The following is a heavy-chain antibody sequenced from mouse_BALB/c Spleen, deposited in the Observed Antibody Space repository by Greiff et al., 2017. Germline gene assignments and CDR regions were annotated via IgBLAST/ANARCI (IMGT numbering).Heavy chain of an antibody. V-gene: IGHV14-3*02. D-gene: IGHD1-1*02. Sequence: EVQLQQSGAELVKPGASVKLSCTASGFNIKDTYMHWVKQRPEQGLEWIGRIDPANGNTKYDPKFQGKATIAADTSSHTAYLQLSSLTSEDTAVYYCARVGGGAAFDYWGQGTTLTVSS. CDR3: ARVGGGAAFDY. J-gene: IGHJ2*01. CDR1: GFNIKDTY. CDR2: IDPANGNT.